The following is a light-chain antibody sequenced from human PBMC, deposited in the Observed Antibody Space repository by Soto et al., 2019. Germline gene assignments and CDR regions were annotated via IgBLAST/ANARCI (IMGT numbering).Light chain of an antibody. CDR3: QQYNNWPPAWT. Sequence: DIQMTQSPSAMSASVGDRVTITCRASQGISNYLDWFQQKPGKVPKRLIYDASSLESGVPSRFSGSGSGTQFTLTISRLQSEDFAVYYCQQYNNWPPAWTVGQGTKVEIK. J-gene: IGKJ1*01. V-gene: IGKV1-17*03. CDR1: QGISNY. CDR2: DAS.